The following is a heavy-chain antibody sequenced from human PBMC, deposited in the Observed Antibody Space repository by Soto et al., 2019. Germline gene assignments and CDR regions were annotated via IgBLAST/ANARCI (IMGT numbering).Heavy chain of an antibody. D-gene: IGHD6-13*01. CDR2: IYTSGSP. V-gene: IGHV4-4*07. CDR1: GGSISTYY. J-gene: IGHJ4*02. Sequence: SETLSLTCTVSGGSISTYYWSWIRQPAGKGLEWIGRIYTSGSPTYNPSLRSRVTMSVDTSKNQFSLKLSSVTAADTAVYYCARNIAAAGLGHWGQGTLVTVSS. CDR3: ARNIAAAGLGH.